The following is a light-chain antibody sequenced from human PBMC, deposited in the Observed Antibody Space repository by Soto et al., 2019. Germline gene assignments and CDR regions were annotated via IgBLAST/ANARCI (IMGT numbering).Light chain of an antibody. CDR2: AAS. Sequence: DIQMTQSPSSLSASVGDRVTITCRASQDISNYVAWFQQKPGRPPKSLIYAASSLQSGVPSKLSGSGSGTDFTLTISSLQPEDFATYFCQQYSAYPFTFGPGTKVDIK. CDR1: QDISNY. CDR3: QQYSAYPFT. V-gene: IGKV1-16*02. J-gene: IGKJ3*01.